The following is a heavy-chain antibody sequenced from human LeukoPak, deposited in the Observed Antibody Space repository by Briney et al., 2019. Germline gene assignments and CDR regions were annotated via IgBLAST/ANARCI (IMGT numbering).Heavy chain of an antibody. CDR3: ARDLANRDAFDI. Sequence: ASVKVSCKASGYTFTDYLIHWVRQAPGQGLEWMGWINPDSGGTNYAQKLQGRVTMTGDTAISTAYMELSRLRSDDTAVYYCARDLANRDAFDIWGQGTLVTVSS. CDR1: GYTFTDYL. CDR2: INPDSGGT. J-gene: IGHJ3*02. D-gene: IGHD1-14*01. V-gene: IGHV1-2*02.